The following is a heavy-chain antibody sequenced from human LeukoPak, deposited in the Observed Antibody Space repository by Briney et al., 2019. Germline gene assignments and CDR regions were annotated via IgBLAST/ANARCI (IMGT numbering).Heavy chain of an antibody. CDR2: IYTSGST. D-gene: IGHD2-15*01. J-gene: IGHJ6*03. CDR3: ARDPYCSGGSCYRGGYCYYYMDV. Sequence: SETLSLTCTVSGGSISSYYWSWVRQPAGKGLEWIGRIYTSGSTNYNPSLKSRVTMSVDTSKNQFSLKLSPVPAADTAVYYCARDPYCSGGSCYRGGYCYYYMDVWGKGTTVTVSS. CDR1: GGSISSYY. V-gene: IGHV4-4*07.